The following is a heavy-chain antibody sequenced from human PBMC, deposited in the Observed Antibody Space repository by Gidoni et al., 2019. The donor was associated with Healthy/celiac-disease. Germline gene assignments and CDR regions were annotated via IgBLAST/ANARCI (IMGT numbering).Heavy chain of an antibody. D-gene: IGHD5-12*01. CDR3: ARATPLSY. CDR2: ISNDGSDK. CDR1: GFTFSNYG. V-gene: IGHV3-30*03. Sequence: QVQLVESGGDVVQPGRSLRLPCAASGFTFSNYGMHWVRQAPGKGLEWVAVISNDGSDKYYADSVKGRFTISRDNSENTLYLQLNSLRAEDTAVYYCARATPLSYWGQGTLVTVSS. J-gene: IGHJ4*02.